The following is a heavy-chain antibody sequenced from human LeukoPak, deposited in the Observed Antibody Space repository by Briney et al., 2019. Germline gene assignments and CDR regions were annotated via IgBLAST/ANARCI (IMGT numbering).Heavy chain of an antibody. J-gene: IGHJ4*02. Sequence: GGSLRLSCAASGITFSTYSMNWVRQAPGKGLEWVAYITSDSSVIYYADSVKGRFIISRDNAKESLYLQMNSLRVEDTAVYYCVGEGRQLALFDYWGQGTLVTVSS. CDR1: GITFSTYS. D-gene: IGHD6-6*01. CDR2: ITSDSSVI. V-gene: IGHV3-48*01. CDR3: VGEGRQLALFDY.